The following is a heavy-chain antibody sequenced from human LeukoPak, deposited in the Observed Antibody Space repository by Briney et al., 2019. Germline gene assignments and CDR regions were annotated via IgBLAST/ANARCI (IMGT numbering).Heavy chain of an antibody. CDR2: INPNSGGT. CDR3: ARARPVVPAALDY. V-gene: IGHV1-2*02. D-gene: IGHD2-2*01. Sequence: GASVKVSCKASGYTFTGYYMHWVRQAPGQGLEWMGWINPNSGGTNYAQKFQGRVTMTRDTSTSTAYMELSRLRSDDTAVYYCARARPVVPAALDYWGQGTLVTVSS. J-gene: IGHJ4*02. CDR1: GYTFTGYY.